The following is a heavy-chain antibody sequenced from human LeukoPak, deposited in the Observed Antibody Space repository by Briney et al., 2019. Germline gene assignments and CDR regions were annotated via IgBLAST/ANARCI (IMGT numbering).Heavy chain of an antibody. D-gene: IGHD6-19*01. CDR3: ASCPGYSSGCDY. J-gene: IGHJ4*02. Sequence: PGGSLRLSCAASGFTFSNYSMNWVRQASGKGLEWVSSISSSSSYIYYADSVKGRFTISRDNAKNSLYLQMNSLRAEDTAVYYCASCPGYSSGCDYWGQGTLVTVSS. V-gene: IGHV3-21*01. CDR2: ISSSSSYI. CDR1: GFTFSNYS.